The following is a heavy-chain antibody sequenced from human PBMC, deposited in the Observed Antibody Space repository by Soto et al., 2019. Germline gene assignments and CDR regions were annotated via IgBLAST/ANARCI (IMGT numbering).Heavy chain of an antibody. CDR3: ARGSAYYLHNWFDP. Sequence: LSLTCTVSGGSISRYYWTWIRQPPGKGLEWIGYIYYSGDTDYNPSLKSRVTISLDTSKNQFSLDLSSVTAADTAVYYCARGSAYYLHNWFDPWGQGTLVTVSS. V-gene: IGHV4-59*01. CDR2: IYYSGDT. J-gene: IGHJ5*02. D-gene: IGHD3-22*01. CDR1: GGSISRYY.